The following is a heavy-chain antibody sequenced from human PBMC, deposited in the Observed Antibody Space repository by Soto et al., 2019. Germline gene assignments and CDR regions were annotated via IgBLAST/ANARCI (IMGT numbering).Heavy chain of an antibody. Sequence: EVQLVESGGGLVQPGRSLRLSCAASGFTFDDYAMHWVRQAPGKGLEWVSGISWNSGSIGYADSVKGRFNISRDNAKNSLYLQMNSLRAEDTDLYYCANRDYWGQGTLVTVSS. CDR2: ISWNSGSI. J-gene: IGHJ4*02. CDR1: GFTFDDYA. V-gene: IGHV3-9*01. CDR3: ANRDY.